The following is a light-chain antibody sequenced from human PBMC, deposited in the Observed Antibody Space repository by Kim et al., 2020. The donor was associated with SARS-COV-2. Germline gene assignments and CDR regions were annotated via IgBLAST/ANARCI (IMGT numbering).Light chain of an antibody. J-gene: IGKJ2*01. V-gene: IGKV3-15*01. Sequence: SVSPGERATPSCRANLSVSSNLAWYQQKPGQAPKLLIYGASTRATGTPARFSGSGSGTEFALTISSLQSEDFAVYYCQQYNNWPYTFGQGTKLEI. CDR3: QQYNNWPYT. CDR2: GAS. CDR1: LSVSSN.